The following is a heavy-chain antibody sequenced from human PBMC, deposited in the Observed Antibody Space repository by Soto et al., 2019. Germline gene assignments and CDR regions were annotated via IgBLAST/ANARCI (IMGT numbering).Heavy chain of an antibody. J-gene: IGHJ4*02. Sequence: QVLVQESGPGLVKPSQTLTLSCTVSGGSVYSGNHYWNWIRQPPGKGLEWIGYIYYGESTYYNPSLKSRATTSVDTSQSRFSLRLTSVTAADTAVYYCARDMGSAMTTRIFDHWGQGTLVTVSS. CDR2: IYYGEST. CDR3: ARDMGSAMTTRIFDH. CDR1: GGSVYSGNHY. D-gene: IGHD4-17*01. V-gene: IGHV4-30-4*01.